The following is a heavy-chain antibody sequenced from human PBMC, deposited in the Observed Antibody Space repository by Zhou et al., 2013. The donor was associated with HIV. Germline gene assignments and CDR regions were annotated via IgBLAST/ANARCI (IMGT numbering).Heavy chain of an antibody. V-gene: IGHV1-69*05. Sequence: QVQLVQSGAEVKKPGSSVKVSCKASGGTFSSYAISWVRQAPGQGLEWMGGIIPIFGTANYAQKFQGRVTITTDESTSTAYMELSSLRSEDTAVYYCARDPRIGQWLDPDYYYYMDVWGKGTTVTVSS. CDR1: GGTFSSYA. J-gene: IGHJ6*03. D-gene: IGHD6-19*01. CDR2: IIPIFGTA. CDR3: ARDPRIGQWLDPDYYYYMDV.